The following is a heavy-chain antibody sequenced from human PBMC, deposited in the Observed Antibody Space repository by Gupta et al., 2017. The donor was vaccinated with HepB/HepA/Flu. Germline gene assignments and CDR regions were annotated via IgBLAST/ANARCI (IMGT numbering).Heavy chain of an antibody. CDR2: MNPESGNT. V-gene: IGHV1-8*01. CDR1: GYTFSDYD. Sequence: AQLVPSGAEVKESGASVTVSCSSSGYTFSDYDINWVRPAPGQGLEWMGWMNPESGNTGYAQNFEGRLSLTRDTSTGTAYMELSHLRSDDTAVYYCGTLDFLNGFYTGRMDVWGQGTTVTVSS. D-gene: IGHD3-3*01. CDR3: GTLDFLNGFYTGRMDV. J-gene: IGHJ6*02.